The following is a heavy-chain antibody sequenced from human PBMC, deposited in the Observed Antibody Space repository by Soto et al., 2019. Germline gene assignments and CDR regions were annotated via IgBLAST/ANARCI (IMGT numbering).Heavy chain of an antibody. CDR3: ARDRPFDYDILTGYYLFDY. CDR1: GYTFTSYG. D-gene: IGHD3-9*01. CDR2: ISAYNGNT. J-gene: IGHJ4*02. Sequence: ASVKVSCKASGYTFTSYGISWVRQAPGQGLEWMGWISAYNGNTNYAQKLQGRVTMTTDTSTSTAYMELRSLRSDDTAVYYCARDRPFDYDILTGYYLFDYWGQGTLVTVSS. V-gene: IGHV1-18*04.